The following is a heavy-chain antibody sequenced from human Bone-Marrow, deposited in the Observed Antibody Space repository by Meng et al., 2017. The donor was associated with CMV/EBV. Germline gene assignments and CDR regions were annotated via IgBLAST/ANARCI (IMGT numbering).Heavy chain of an antibody. J-gene: IGHJ4*02. CDR1: GYSFTSYW. V-gene: IGHV5-51*01. Sequence: GESLKISCNGSGYSFTSYWIGWVRQMPGKGLEWMGIIYPGDSDTRYSPSFQGQVTITADKSIRTAYLQWCSLKASHTTMYYCARSPHLSRLAYGGQGTLVTVSS. CDR2: IYPGDSDT. CDR3: ARSPHLSRLAY.